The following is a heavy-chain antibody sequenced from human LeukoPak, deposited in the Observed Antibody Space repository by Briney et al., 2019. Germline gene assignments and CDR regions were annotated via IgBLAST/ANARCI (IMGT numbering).Heavy chain of an antibody. CDR2: IYYTGST. J-gene: IGHJ4*02. CDR1: GGSISSYY. Sequence: SETLSLTCTVSGGSISSYYWSWIRQPPGKGLEWIGSIYYTGSTNYNPSLKSRVTISVDTSKNQFSLKLSSVTAADTAVYYCARLGYNYGGRSDYWGQGTLVTVSS. D-gene: IGHD5-18*01. V-gene: IGHV4-59*08. CDR3: ARLGYNYGGRSDY.